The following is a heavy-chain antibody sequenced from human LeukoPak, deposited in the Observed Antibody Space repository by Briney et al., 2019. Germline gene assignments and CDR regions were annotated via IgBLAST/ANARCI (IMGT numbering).Heavy chain of an antibody. J-gene: IGHJ4*02. Sequence: GESLKISCQVSGYTFSSYWIAWVRQGSGKGLEWMGIIYPGDSDARYSPSFEGQVTCSVDKFIRTAYLQWSRLNASDTAMYYCARLAGATIASAGAVYWGQGTLVTVSS. V-gene: IGHV5-51*01. CDR3: ARLAGATIASAGAVY. CDR2: IYPGDSDA. D-gene: IGHD5-12*01. CDR1: GYTFSSYW.